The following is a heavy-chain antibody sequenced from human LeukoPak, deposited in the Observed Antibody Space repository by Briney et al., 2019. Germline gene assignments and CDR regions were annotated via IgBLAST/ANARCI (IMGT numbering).Heavy chain of an antibody. CDR2: IKQDGSEK. CDR3: ARDSDYGGKNFDY. J-gene: IGHJ4*02. V-gene: IGHV3-7*01. CDR1: GFTFTSYW. D-gene: IGHD4-23*01. Sequence: PGGSLRLSCAASGFTFTSYWMSWVRQAPGKGLEWVANIKQDGSEKYYVDPVKGRFTISRDNAKNSLYLQMNSLRAEDTAVYYCARDSDYGGKNFDYWGLGTLVTVSS.